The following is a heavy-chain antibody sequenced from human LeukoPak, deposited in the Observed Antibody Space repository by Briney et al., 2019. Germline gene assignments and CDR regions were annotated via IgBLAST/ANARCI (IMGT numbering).Heavy chain of an antibody. CDR2: IYYSGST. Sequence: PSETLSLTCTVSGGSISSYYWSWIRQPPGKGLEWIGYIYYSGSTNYNPSLKSRVTMSVDTSKNQFSLKLSSVTAADTAVYYCARVELLWFGEPAGMDVWGQGTTVTVSS. V-gene: IGHV4-59*12. CDR3: ARVELLWFGEPAGMDV. D-gene: IGHD3-10*01. J-gene: IGHJ6*02. CDR1: GGSISSYY.